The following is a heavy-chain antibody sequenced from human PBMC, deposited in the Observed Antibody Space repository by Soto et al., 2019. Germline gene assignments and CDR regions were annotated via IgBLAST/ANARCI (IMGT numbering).Heavy chain of an antibody. Sequence: EVQLLESGGGLAQPGGSLRLSCAASGFPFSNYAMSWVRQAPGKGLEWVSTINGGAGSTYYADSVKGRFTISRDGSKNTLYLPMNSLRAEDTAVYYCAMIPIMTTVTPYLDYWGQGTLVTVSS. J-gene: IGHJ4*02. V-gene: IGHV3-23*01. D-gene: IGHD4-17*01. CDR1: GFPFSNYA. CDR3: AMIPIMTTVTPYLDY. CDR2: INGGAGST.